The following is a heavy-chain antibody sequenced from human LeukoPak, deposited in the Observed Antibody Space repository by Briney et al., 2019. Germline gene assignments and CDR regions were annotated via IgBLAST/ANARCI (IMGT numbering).Heavy chain of an antibody. J-gene: IGHJ4*02. CDR2: INPSGGST. Sequence: ASVKVSCKASGYTFTSYYMHWVRQAPGQGLEWVGIINPSGGSTSYAQKFQGRVTMTRDTSTSTVYMELSSLRSEDTAVYYCARGKEGADLWSGSRYYFDYWGQGTLVTVSS. CDR1: GYTFTSYY. V-gene: IGHV1-46*01. CDR3: ARGKEGADLWSGSRYYFDY. D-gene: IGHD3-3*01.